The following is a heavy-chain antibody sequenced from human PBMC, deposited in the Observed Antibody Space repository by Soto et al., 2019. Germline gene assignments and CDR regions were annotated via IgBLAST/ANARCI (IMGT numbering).Heavy chain of an antibody. CDR1: GFTFSNYW. V-gene: IGHV3-7*01. CDR3: SRDVVVGAKALNY. Sequence: GGSLRVSCAASGFTFSNYWMTWVRQAPGKGLEWVANIKEDGSEKHYVDSVKGRFTISRDNAKNSLYLQMNSLGVEDTAVYFCSRDVVVGAKALNYWGQGALVTVSS. D-gene: IGHD2-15*01. J-gene: IGHJ4*02. CDR2: IKEDGSEK.